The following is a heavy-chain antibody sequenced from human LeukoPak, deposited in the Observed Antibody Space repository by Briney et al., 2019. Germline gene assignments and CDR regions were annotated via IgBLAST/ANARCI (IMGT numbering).Heavy chain of an antibody. J-gene: IGHJ4*02. D-gene: IGHD2-2*01. Sequence: GGSLRLSCAASGFTFSSYGMHWVRQAPSKGLEWVAFIRYDGSNKYYADSVKGRFTISRDNSKNTLYLQMNSLRAEDTAVYYCAKDIFQLAPPLDYWGQGTLVTVSS. V-gene: IGHV3-30*02. CDR3: AKDIFQLAPPLDY. CDR2: IRYDGSNK. CDR1: GFTFSSYG.